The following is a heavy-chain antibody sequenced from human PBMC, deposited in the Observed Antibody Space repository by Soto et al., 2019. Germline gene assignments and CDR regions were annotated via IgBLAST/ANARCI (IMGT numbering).Heavy chain of an antibody. CDR2: ISWKDEK. V-gene: IGHV2-5*01. Sequence: QITLKESGPTLVKPTQTLTVTCTFSGFSLSTSGAGVGWIRQSPGKAPEWLALISWKDEKRYNPGLKSRLTITKDTSKNLVVLTMTDLDPVETATYFCAHRYGGNYYRWYFDSWGQGTLVTVSS. D-gene: IGHD1-26*01. CDR1: GFSLSTSGAG. J-gene: IGHJ4*02. CDR3: AHRYGGNYYRWYFDS.